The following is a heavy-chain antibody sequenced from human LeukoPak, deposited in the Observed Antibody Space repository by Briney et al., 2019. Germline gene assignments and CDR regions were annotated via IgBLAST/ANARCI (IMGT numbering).Heavy chain of an antibody. Sequence: GGSLRLSCAASGFTFSSYGMHWVRQAPGKGLEWVAVIWYDGSNKYYADSVKGRFTISRDNSKNTLYLQMNSLRAEDTAVYYCARDQDGYNSHYFDYWGQGTLVTVSS. J-gene: IGHJ4*02. D-gene: IGHD5-24*01. CDR1: GFTFSSYG. CDR2: IWYDGSNK. V-gene: IGHV3-33*01. CDR3: ARDQDGYNSHYFDY.